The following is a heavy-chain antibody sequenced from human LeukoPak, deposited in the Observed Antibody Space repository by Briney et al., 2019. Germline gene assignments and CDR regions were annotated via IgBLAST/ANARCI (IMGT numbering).Heavy chain of an antibody. V-gene: IGHV3-21*01. CDR2: ISGTSTYI. CDR1: GFTFSTHR. J-gene: IGHJ6*02. D-gene: IGHD3-10*01. CDR3: ARDRGFIGVFYNGIDV. Sequence: GGSLRLSCAASGFTFSTHRMHWVRQAPGKGLDWVSSISGTSTYIHYADSVRGRFTISRDNAKNSLYLQMNSLRAEDTAVYYCARDRGFIGVFYNGIDVWGQGTTVTVSS.